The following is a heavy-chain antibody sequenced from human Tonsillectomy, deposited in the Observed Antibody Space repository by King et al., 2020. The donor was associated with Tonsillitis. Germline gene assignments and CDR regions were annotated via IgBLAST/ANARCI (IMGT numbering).Heavy chain of an antibody. D-gene: IGHD1-26*01. CDR1: GFTFRYYY. J-gene: IGHJ4*02. V-gene: IGHV3-11*01. CDR2: ISSSGSTI. CDR3: ARIVGATPYFDY. Sequence: VQLVESGGGLVKPGGALRRSCAASGFTFRYYYMSWIRQAPGKGLEWGSYISSSGSTIYYADTVKGRFTISRDNAKNSLYLQMNSLRAEDTAVDYCARIVGATPYFDYWGQGTLVTVSS.